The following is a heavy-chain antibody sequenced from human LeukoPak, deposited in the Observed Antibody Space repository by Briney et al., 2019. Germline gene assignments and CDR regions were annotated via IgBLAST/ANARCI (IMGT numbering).Heavy chain of an antibody. CDR2: ISGSGAST. J-gene: IGHJ4*02. CDR1: RFTFSSYA. D-gene: IGHD3-22*01. Sequence: GGSLRLSCAASRFTFSSYAMGWVSQAPGKGLKWVSSISGSGASTHYADSVKGRFTISRDNSKNTLYLQMNSLTAEDTAVYYCAKGKYSSGYPYYFDYWGQGALVTVSS. CDR3: AKGKYSSGYPYYFDY. V-gene: IGHV3-23*01.